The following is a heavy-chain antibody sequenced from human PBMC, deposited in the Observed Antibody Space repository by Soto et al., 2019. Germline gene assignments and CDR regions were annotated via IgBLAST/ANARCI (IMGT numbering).Heavy chain of an antibody. J-gene: IGHJ4*02. Sequence: GGSLRLSCAASGFTFSNAWMSWVRQAPGKGLEWVSFITGGGDNRFYADSVKGRFTISRDISKNTLYLQMNSLRAEDTAVYYCARSMINMTRGVIPPPDSWGQGTLVTVPQ. CDR1: GFTFSNAW. CDR2: ITGGGDNR. V-gene: IGHV3-23*01. D-gene: IGHD3-10*01. CDR3: ARSMINMTRGVIPPPDS.